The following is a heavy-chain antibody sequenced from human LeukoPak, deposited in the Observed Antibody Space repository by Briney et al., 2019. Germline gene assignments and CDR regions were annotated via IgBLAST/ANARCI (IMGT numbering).Heavy chain of an antibody. V-gene: IGHV3-23*01. CDR3: AKDATASPYFHWFDN. J-gene: IGHJ4*02. D-gene: IGHD3-9*01. CDR2: LSSGDRR. CDR1: GFTFSSYA. Sequence: GGSLRLSCAASGFTFSSYATNWVRQAPGKGVEWVAGLSSGDRRFHAESVKGRFTISRDKSKDTLYLQMNSLRAGDTAVYYCAKDATASPYFHWFDNWGQGTQVIVCS.